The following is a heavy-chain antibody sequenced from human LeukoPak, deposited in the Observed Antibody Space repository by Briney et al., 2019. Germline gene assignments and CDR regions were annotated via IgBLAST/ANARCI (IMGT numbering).Heavy chain of an antibody. CDR2: ISSSGSTI. J-gene: IGHJ4*02. CDR3: ARDHYDYVWGSYRFDY. CDR1: GFTFSSYE. V-gene: IGHV3-48*03. D-gene: IGHD3-16*02. Sequence: GSLRLSCAASGFTFSSYEMNWVRQAPGKGLEWVSYISSSGSTIYYADSVKGRFTISRDNAKNSLYLQMNSLRAEDTAVYYCARDHYDYVWGSYRFDYWGQGTLVTVSS.